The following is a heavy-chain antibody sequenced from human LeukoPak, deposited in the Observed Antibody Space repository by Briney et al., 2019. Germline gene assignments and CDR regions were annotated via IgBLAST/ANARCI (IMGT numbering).Heavy chain of an antibody. V-gene: IGHV1-8*02. D-gene: IGHD6-19*01. J-gene: IGHJ4*02. CDR1: GYTFTSYD. CDR3: ARGDSSGWYGLEDY. CDR2: MNPNSGNT. Sequence: ASEKVSCKASGYTFTSYDINWVRQATGQGLEWMGWMNPNSGNTGYAQKFQGRVTMTRDTSTSTVYMELSSLRSEDTAVYYCARGDSSGWYGLEDYWGQGTLVTVSS.